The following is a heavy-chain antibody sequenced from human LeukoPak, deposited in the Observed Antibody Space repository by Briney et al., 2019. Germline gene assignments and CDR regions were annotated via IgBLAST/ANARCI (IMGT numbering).Heavy chain of an antibody. CDR3: ARDILSGGASSSWYELLTWDY. V-gene: IGHV3-21*01. Sequence: PGGSLRLSCAASGFTFSSYSMNWVRQAPGKGLEWVSSISSSSSYIYYADSVKGRFTISRDNAKNSLYLQMNSLRAEDTAVYYCARDILSGGASSSWYELLTWDYWGQGTLVTVSS. J-gene: IGHJ4*02. D-gene: IGHD6-13*01. CDR2: ISSSSSYI. CDR1: GFTFSSYS.